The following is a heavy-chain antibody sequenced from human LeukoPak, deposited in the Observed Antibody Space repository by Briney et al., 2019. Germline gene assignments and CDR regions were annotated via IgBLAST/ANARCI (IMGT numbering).Heavy chain of an antibody. CDR1: GFTLSSYS. D-gene: IGHD3-3*01. J-gene: IGHJ4*02. CDR2: INHSGST. Sequence: PGGSLRLSCAASGFTLSSYSMNWVRQAPGKGLEWIGEINHSGSTNYNPSLKSRVTISVDTSKNQFSLKLSSVTAADTAVYYCARGLPAYYDFWSGYYRGYFDYWGQGTLVTVSS. CDR3: ARGLPAYYDFWSGYYRGYFDY. V-gene: IGHV4-34*01.